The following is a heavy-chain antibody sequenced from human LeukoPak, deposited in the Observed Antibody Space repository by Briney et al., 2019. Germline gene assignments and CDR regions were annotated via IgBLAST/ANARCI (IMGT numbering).Heavy chain of an antibody. J-gene: IGHJ4*02. D-gene: IGHD5-12*01. CDR1: GFAFSSYS. CDR3: ARAIVATINPFDY. V-gene: IGHV3-21*01. CDR2: ISSSSSYI. Sequence: PGWSLRLSCAASGFAFSSYSMNWVRQAPGKGLEWVSSISSSSSYIYYADSVKGRFTISRDNAKNSLYLQMNSLRAEDTAVYYCARAIVATINPFDYWGQGTLVTVSS.